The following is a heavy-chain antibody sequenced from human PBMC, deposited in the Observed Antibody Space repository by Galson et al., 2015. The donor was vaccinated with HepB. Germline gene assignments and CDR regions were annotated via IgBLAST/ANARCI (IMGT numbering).Heavy chain of an antibody. V-gene: IGHV3-21*01. CDR1: GFTFSSYS. J-gene: IGHJ4*02. D-gene: IGHD3-22*01. CDR3: ARDQTYYYDSSGYPTLGSYIDY. Sequence: SLRLSCAASGFTFSSYSMNWVRQAPGKGLEWVSSISSSSSYIYYADSVKGRFTISRDNAKNSLYLQMNSLRAEDTAVYYCARDQTYYYDSSGYPTLGSYIDYWGQGTLVTVSS. CDR2: ISSSSSYI.